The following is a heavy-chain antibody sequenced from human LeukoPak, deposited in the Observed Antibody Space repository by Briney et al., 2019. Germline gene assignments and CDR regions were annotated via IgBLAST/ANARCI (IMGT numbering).Heavy chain of an antibody. D-gene: IGHD3-22*01. J-gene: IGHJ4*02. Sequence: GASVKVSCKASGYTFTDSSMHWVRQAPGQRPEWMGWINPGNGNTRYSQKFQGRVSFTRDTSTSTAYMELRSLRSDDTAVYYCARENYYDSSGYYYFDYWGQGTLVTVSS. V-gene: IGHV1-3*01. CDR2: INPGNGNT. CDR1: GYTFTDSS. CDR3: ARENYYDSSGYYYFDY.